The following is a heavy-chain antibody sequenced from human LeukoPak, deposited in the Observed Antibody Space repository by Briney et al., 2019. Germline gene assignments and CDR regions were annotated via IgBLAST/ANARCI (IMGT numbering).Heavy chain of an antibody. CDR1: GGSISSSGNY. Sequence: KASETLSLTCTVSGGSISSSGNYWGWIRQPPGKGLEWIGEINHSGSTNYNPSLKSRVTISVDTSKNQFSLRLSSVTAADTAVYYCARVVVRANRKKLGRGGYYFDYWGQGTLVTVSS. CDR3: ARVVVRANRKKLGRGGYYFDY. J-gene: IGHJ4*02. V-gene: IGHV4-39*07. CDR2: INHSGST. D-gene: IGHD1-1*01.